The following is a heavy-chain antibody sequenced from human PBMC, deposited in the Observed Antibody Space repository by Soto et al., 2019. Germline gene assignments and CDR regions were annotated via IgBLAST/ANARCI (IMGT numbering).Heavy chain of an antibody. CDR2: ISGSGGST. D-gene: IGHD3-22*01. J-gene: IGHJ4*02. V-gene: IGHV3-23*01. CDR1: GFTFSSYA. Sequence: GGSLRLSCAASGFTFSSYAMSWVRQAPGKGLEWVSAISGSGGSTYYADSVKGRFTISRDNSKNTLYLQMNSLRAEDTAVYYCAKDPFGDSSGYYYFDDWGQGTLVTVSS. CDR3: AKDPFGDSSGYYYFDD.